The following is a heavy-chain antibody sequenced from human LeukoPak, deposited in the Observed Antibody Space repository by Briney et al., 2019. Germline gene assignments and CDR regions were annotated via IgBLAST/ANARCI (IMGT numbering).Heavy chain of an antibody. Sequence: RPGGSLRLSCAASGFTFDDYGMSWVRHAPGKGLEWVSGINWNGGSTVYADSVKGRFTISRDNAKNSLYLQMNSLRAEDTALYYCARMYYYDSSGSDYWGQGTLVTVSS. CDR1: GFTFDDYG. J-gene: IGHJ4*02. CDR2: INWNGGST. CDR3: ARMYYYDSSGSDY. V-gene: IGHV3-20*04. D-gene: IGHD3-22*01.